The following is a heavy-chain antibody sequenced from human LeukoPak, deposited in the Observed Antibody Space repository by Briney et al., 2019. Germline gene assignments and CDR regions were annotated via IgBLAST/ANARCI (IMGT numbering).Heavy chain of an antibody. D-gene: IGHD6-19*01. CDR2: ISSSGTTI. V-gene: IGHV3-11*01. Sequence: GGPLRLSCAASGFTFSDYYMSWIRQAPGKGLEWVSYISSSGTTIYYADSVRGRFTISRDNAKNSLYLQMNSLRAEDTAVYYCARGPAGMYSSGWYGGYYFDYWGQGALVTVSS. J-gene: IGHJ4*02. CDR3: ARGPAGMYSSGWYGGYYFDY. CDR1: GFTFSDYY.